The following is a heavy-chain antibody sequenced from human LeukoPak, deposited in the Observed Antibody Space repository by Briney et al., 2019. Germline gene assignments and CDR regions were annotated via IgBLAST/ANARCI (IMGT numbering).Heavy chain of an antibody. D-gene: IGHD3-22*01. V-gene: IGHV1-18*01. CDR3: ARVGEDYYDSSGYYY. CDR1: GYTFTSYG. Sequence: ASAKVSCKASGYTFTSYGISWVRQAPGQGLEWMGWISAYNGNTNYAQNLQGRVTVTTDTSTSTAYMELRSLRSDDTAVYYCARVGEDYYDSSGYYYWGQGTLVTVSS. J-gene: IGHJ4*02. CDR2: ISAYNGNT.